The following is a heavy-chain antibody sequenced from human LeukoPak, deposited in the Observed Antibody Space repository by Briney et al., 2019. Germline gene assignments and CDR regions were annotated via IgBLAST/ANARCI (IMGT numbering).Heavy chain of an antibody. V-gene: IGHV4-61*01. CDR1: GGSVNSGSYY. J-gene: IGHJ4*02. CDR3: ARGYDSSGYYPEYFDY. CDR2: IYYSGST. D-gene: IGHD3-22*01. Sequence: KPSETLSLTCTVSGGSVNSGSYYWNWIRQPPGKGLEWIGYIYYSGSTNYNPSLKSRVTISVDTSKNQFSLKLSSVTAADTAVYYCARGYDSSGYYPEYFDYWGQGTLVTVSS.